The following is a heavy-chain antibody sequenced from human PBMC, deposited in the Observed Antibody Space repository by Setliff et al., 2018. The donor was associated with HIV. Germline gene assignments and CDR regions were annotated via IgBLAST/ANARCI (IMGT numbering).Heavy chain of an antibody. CDR2: IYTGDSDT. Sequence: PGESLKISCKGSGYSFNDYWVAWVRQVPGKGLEWMGIIYTGDSDTRYSPSFQGQVTISRDNYKKMVYLQMNSLRAEDTAVYYCAKDRRRQGYGDSYWGQGTLVTVSS. CDR1: GYSFNDYW. V-gene: IGHV5-51*01. J-gene: IGHJ4*02. CDR3: AKDRRRQGYGDSY. D-gene: IGHD4-17*01.